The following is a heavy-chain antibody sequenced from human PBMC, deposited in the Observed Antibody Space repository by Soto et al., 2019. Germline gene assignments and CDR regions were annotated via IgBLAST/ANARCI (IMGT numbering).Heavy chain of an antibody. V-gene: IGHV3-33*01. J-gene: IGHJ6*03. CDR3: ARTGHYYYYYMDV. CDR2: IWYDGSNK. CDR1: GFIFSSYG. Sequence: GGSLRLSCAASGFIFSSYGMHWVRQAPGKGLEWVAVIWYDGSNKYYADSVKGRFTISRDNSKNTLYLQMNSLRAEDTAVYYCARTGHYYYYYMDVWGKGTTVT.